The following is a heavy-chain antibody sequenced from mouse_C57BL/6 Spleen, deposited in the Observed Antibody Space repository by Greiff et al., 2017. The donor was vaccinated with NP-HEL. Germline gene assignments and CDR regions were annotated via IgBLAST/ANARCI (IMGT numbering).Heavy chain of an antibody. CDR3: TRLIYYGNYVDFDY. Sequence: EVQLQQSGAELVRPGASVKLSCTASGFNIKDYYMHWVKQRPEQGLEWIGRIDPEDGDTEYAPKFQGKATMTADTSSNTAYLQLSSLTSEDTAVYYCTRLIYYGNYVDFDYWGQGTTLTVSS. J-gene: IGHJ2*01. D-gene: IGHD2-1*01. V-gene: IGHV14-1*01. CDR1: GFNIKDYY. CDR2: IDPEDGDT.